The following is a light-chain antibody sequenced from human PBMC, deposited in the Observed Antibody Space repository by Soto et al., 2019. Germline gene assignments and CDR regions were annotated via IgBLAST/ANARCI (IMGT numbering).Light chain of an antibody. CDR1: SSNIGKNT. J-gene: IGLJ3*02. Sequence: QSVLTQPPSASGTPGQRVTISCSGSSSNIGKNTVNCYQQLPGTAPKVLIHGNTQRPSGVPDRFSGSKSDTSASLAISGLQSEDEADYYCAAWDSSLNGWVFGGGTKLTVL. V-gene: IGLV1-44*01. CDR3: AAWDSSLNGWV. CDR2: GNT.